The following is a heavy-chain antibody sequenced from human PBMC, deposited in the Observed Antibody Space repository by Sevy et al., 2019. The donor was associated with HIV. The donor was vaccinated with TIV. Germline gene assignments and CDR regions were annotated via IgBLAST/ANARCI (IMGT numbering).Heavy chain of an antibody. CDR2: ISGFGGGT. CDR1: RFTFSSYA. D-gene: IGHD3-22*01. V-gene: IGHV3-23*01. CDR3: AKWGYDSSGYYSGPFDY. J-gene: IGHJ4*02. Sequence: GGSLRLSCAASRFTFSSYAISWVRQAPGKGLEWVSAISGFGGGTYYADSVKGRFTISRDKSKNTLYLQMNSLRAEDTAVYYCAKWGYDSSGYYSGPFDYWGQGTLVTVSS.